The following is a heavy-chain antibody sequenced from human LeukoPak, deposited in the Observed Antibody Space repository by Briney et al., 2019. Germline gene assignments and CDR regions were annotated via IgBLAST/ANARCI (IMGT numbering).Heavy chain of an antibody. CDR3: ARHGSTDYFDY. D-gene: IGHD2-2*03. V-gene: IGHV4-39*01. CDR1: GGSISSTTSY. CDR2: IYYSGST. Sequence: PSETLSLTCAVSGGSISSTTSYWGWIRQPPGKGLEWIGRIYYSGSTFYNPSLKSRVTISVDTSKNQLSLRLSSVTATDTAVYYCARHGSTDYFDYWGQGTLVTVSS. J-gene: IGHJ4*02.